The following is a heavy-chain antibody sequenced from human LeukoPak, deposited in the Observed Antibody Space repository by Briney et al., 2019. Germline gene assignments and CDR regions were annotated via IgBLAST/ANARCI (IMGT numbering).Heavy chain of an antibody. V-gene: IGHV4-38-2*02. Sequence: PSETLSLTCTVSGYSISTGYYWGWIRQPPGKGLEWIGNIYHSGNTYYNPSLKSRVTISVDTSKNQFSLKLSSVTAADTAVFYCARVRYFDSSGYYYDFDYWAPGTLVTVSS. CDR3: ARVRYFDSSGYYYDFDY. CDR1: GYSISTGYY. D-gene: IGHD3-22*01. CDR2: IYHSGNT. J-gene: IGHJ4*02.